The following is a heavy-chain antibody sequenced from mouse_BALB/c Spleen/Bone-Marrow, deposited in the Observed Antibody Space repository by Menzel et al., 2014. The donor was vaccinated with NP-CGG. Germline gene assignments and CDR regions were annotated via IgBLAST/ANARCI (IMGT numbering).Heavy chain of an antibody. CDR1: GYTFTSYV. J-gene: IGHJ3*01. CDR2: INPYNDGT. Sequence: EVQLQQSGPELVKPGASVKMSCKASGYTFTSYVMHWVKQKPGQGLEWIGYINPYNDGTKYNEKFKGKATLTSDKSSSTAYMELGSLTSEDSAVYYCARSGRYDGFAYWGQGTLVTVSA. V-gene: IGHV1-14*01. D-gene: IGHD2-14*01. CDR3: ARSGRYDGFAY.